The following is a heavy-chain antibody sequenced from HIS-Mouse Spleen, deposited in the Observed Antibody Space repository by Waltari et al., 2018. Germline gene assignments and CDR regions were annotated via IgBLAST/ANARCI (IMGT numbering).Heavy chain of an antibody. CDR1: GGSISSYY. V-gene: IGHV4-4*07. D-gene: IGHD3-3*01. CDR2: IYTSGST. Sequence: QVQLQESGPGLVKPSETLSLTCTVSGGSISSYYWSWIRQPAGKGLEWIGRIYTSGSTNYNPSLQGRVTMSVDTSKNQFSLKLSSVTAADTAVYYCARDFHDFWSGYYGGDKKHDAFDIWGQGTMVTVSS. CDR3: ARDFHDFWSGYYGGDKKHDAFDI. J-gene: IGHJ3*02.